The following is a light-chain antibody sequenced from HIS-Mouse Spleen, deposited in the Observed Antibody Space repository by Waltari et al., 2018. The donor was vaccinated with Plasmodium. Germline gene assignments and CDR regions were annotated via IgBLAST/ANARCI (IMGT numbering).Light chain of an antibody. CDR2: EDS. V-gene: IGLV3-10*01. Sequence: SYELTQPPSVSVSPGQTARITCSGDSLPNKYAYWYHQKSGQAPVLVIYEDSKRPSGIPEGFSGSSSGTMATLTISGAQVEDEADYYCYSTDSSGNHRVFGGGTKLTVL. J-gene: IGLJ3*02. CDR1: SLPNKY. CDR3: YSTDSSGNHRV.